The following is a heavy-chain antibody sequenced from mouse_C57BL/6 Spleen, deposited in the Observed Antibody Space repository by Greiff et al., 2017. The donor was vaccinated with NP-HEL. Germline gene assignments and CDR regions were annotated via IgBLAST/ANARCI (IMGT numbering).Heavy chain of an antibody. V-gene: IGHV1-62-2*01. D-gene: IGHD1-1*01. J-gene: IGHJ4*01. CDR1: GYTFTEYT. CDR3: ARHEDPYYYGSRTGAMDY. CDR2: FYPGSGSI. Sequence: VQLQQSGAELVKPGASVKLSCKASGYTFTEYTIHWVKQRSGQGLEWIGWFYPGSGSIKYNEKFKDKATLTADKSSSTVYMELSRLTSEDSAVYFCARHEDPYYYGSRTGAMDYWGQGTSVTVSS.